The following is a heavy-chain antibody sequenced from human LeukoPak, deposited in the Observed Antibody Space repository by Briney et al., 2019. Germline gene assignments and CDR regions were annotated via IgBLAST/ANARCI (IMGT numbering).Heavy chain of an antibody. CDR2: IKQDGSEK. CDR3: AKDVGSPQSAAGNLYYYYGMDV. Sequence: PGGSLRLSCAAPGFTFSSYWMSWVRQAPGKGLEWVANIKQDGSEKYYVDSVKGRFTISRDNAKNSLYLQMNSLRAEDTAVYYCAKDVGSPQSAAGNLYYYYGMDVWGQGTTVTVPS. CDR1: GFTFSSYW. D-gene: IGHD6-13*01. J-gene: IGHJ6*02. V-gene: IGHV3-7*01.